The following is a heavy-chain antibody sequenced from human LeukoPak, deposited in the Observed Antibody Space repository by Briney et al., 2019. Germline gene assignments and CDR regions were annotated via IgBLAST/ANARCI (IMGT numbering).Heavy chain of an antibody. Sequence: PGGSLRLSCAASGFTFSSYEMNWVRQAPGKGLEWVSYISSSGSTIYYADSVKGRFTISRDNAKNSLYLQMNSLKTEDTAVYYCTTLGYCSGGSCYSYYYYYMDVWGKGTTVTVSS. D-gene: IGHD2-15*01. J-gene: IGHJ6*03. V-gene: IGHV3-48*03. CDR1: GFTFSSYE. CDR3: TTLGYCSGGSCYSYYYYYMDV. CDR2: ISSSGSTI.